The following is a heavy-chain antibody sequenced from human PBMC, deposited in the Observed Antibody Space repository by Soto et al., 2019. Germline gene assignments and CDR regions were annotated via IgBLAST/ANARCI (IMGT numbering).Heavy chain of an antibody. D-gene: IGHD2-21*01. CDR1: GAALNSGNYY. CDR2: IYVTGTV. V-gene: IGHV4-31*03. Sequence: SETLSLTCSVSGAALNSGNYYWSWIRQVPGKGLEWIGHIYVTGTVGYNPSLRDRITISQDTSERQFSLNLRLVTAADTAVYYCARLRIATNTYKWFDPWGQGTLVTVSS. J-gene: IGHJ5*02. CDR3: ARLRIATNTYKWFDP.